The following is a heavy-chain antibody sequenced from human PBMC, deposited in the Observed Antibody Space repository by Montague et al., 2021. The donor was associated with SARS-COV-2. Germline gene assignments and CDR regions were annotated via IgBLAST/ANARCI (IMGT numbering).Heavy chain of an antibody. D-gene: IGHD1-1*01. CDR2: IRLPGGS. J-gene: IGHJ2*01. CDR3: ARAGSQRFFEF. Sequence: SETLSLTCAVTSGSLRNYYWSWIRQPPGKGLEWIGEIRLPGGSNYNPSLKGGVTISLDTSNYQVSLSLNSVTAADTAVYYCARAGSQRFFEFWGRGTLVTVSS. V-gene: IGHV4-34*01. CDR1: SGSLRNYY.